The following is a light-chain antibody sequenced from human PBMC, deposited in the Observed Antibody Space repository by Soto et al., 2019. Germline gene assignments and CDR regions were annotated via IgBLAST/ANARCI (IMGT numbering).Light chain of an antibody. CDR1: SSDVGKYNF. Sequence: QSALTQPPSASGSPGQSVTISCTGASSDVGKYNFVSWYQQHPGKAPKLMIYDVTGRPSGVPDRFSGSKSGNTASLTVSGLQAEAEADYDCNSYSCRGSTVVFGGGTQLTVL. CDR3: NSYSCRGSTVV. V-gene: IGLV2-8*01. J-gene: IGLJ2*01. CDR2: DVT.